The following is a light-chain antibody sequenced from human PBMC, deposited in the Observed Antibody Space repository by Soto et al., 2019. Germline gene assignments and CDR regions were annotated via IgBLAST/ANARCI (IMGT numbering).Light chain of an antibody. CDR3: QQGYSARWT. CDR2: ATS. V-gene: IGKV1-39*01. J-gene: IGKJ1*01. Sequence: DIQMTQSPSSLSASVGDRVTITCRARQNIRSYLNWYQQKPGKAPQLLIYATSSLQTGVPSRFSASGSGTDFSLVISDLQHEDSANYYCQQGYSARWTSGRGTKVEI. CDR1: QNIRSY.